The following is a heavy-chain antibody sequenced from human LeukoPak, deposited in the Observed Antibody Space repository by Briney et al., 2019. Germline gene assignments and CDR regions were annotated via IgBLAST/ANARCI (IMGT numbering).Heavy chain of an antibody. CDR1: GFSFSNYW. D-gene: IGHD2-21*01. V-gene: IGHV3-7*01. CDR3: ARAGSSYSFDY. CDR2: IKEDGSEK. J-gene: IGHJ4*02. Sequence: PGGSLRLSCAASGFSFSNYWMSWVRQAPGKGLEWAANIKEDGSEKYYVDSMKGRFTISRDNAKNSLYLQMNSLRAEDTAVYYCARAGSSYSFDYWGQGTLVTVSS.